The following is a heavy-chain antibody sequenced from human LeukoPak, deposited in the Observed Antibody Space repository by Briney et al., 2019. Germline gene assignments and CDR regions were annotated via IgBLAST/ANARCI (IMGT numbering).Heavy chain of an antibody. J-gene: IGHJ4*02. D-gene: IGHD6-19*01. CDR2: ISAYNGNT. V-gene: IGHV1-18*01. CDR1: GYAFTSYG. CDR3: ARTPSPFIAVAPGYFDY. Sequence: ASVKVSCKASGYAFTSYGISWVRQAPGQGLEWMGWISAYNGNTNYAQKLQGRVAMTTDTSTSTAYMELRSLKSDDTAVYYCARTPSPFIAVAPGYFDYWGQGTLVTVSS.